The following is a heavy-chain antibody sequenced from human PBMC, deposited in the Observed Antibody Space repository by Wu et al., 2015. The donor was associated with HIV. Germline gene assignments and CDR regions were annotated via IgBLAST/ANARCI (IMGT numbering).Heavy chain of an antibody. J-gene: IGHJ4*02. CDR2: ISAYHGKA. V-gene: IGHV1-18*01. D-gene: IGHD6-13*01. CDR3: TRSTFAGGSDTWYSFDK. CDR1: GYTFITYA. Sequence: QDQLVQSGGEVKKPGASVKVSCKASGYTFITYAISWLRQAPGQGLEWMGLISAYHGKADYAQKFQDRVALTTDTATATAYMELRRLTSDDTAVYFCTRSTFAGGSDTWYSFDKWGQGTLVSVSS.